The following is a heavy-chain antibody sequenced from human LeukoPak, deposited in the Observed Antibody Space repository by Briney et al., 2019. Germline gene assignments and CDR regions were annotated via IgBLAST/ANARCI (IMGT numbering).Heavy chain of an antibody. CDR3: ARFPGVYGFPDNWFDP. V-gene: IGHV7-4-1*02. D-gene: IGHD3-10*01. CDR1: GYTFTSYA. CDR2: INTNTGNP. Sequence: ASVKVSCKASGYTFTSYAMNWVRQAPGQGLEWMGWINTNTGNPTYAQGFTGRFVFSLDTSVSTAYLQISSLKAEDTAVYYCARFPGVYGFPDNWFDPWGQGTLVTVSS. J-gene: IGHJ5*02.